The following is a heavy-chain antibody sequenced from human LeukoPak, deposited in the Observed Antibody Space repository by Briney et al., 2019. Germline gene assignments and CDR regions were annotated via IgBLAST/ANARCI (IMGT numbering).Heavy chain of an antibody. CDR3: ARGLPGTMVRGVPDY. D-gene: IGHD3-10*01. J-gene: IGHJ4*02. CDR1: GGSFSGYY. Sequence: PSETLSLTCAVYGGSFSGYYWSWIRQPPGKGLEWIGEINHSGSTNYNPSLKSRVTISVDTSKNQLSLKLSSVTAADTAVYYCARGLPGTMVRGVPDYWGQGTLVTVSS. CDR2: INHSGST. V-gene: IGHV4-34*01.